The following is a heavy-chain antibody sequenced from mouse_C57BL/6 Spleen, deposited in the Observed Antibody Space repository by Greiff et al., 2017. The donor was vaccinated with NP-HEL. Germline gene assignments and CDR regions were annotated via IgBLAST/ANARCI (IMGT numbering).Heavy chain of an antibody. CDR1: GYAFTNYL. CDR3: ARADYDDYYAMGY. Sequence: QVQLQQSGAELVRPGTSVKVSCKASGYAFTNYLIEWVKQRPGQGLEWIGVINPGSGGTNYNEKFKGKATLTADKSSSTAYMQLSSLTSEDSAVYFCARADYDDYYAMGYWGQGTSVTVSS. CDR2: INPGSGGT. D-gene: IGHD2-4*01. J-gene: IGHJ4*01. V-gene: IGHV1-54*01.